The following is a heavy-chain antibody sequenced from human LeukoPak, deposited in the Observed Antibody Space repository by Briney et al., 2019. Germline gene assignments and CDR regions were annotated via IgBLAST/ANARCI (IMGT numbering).Heavy chain of an antibody. J-gene: IGHJ3*02. CDR3: VRWGLGKGEAFDI. CDR1: GFTFDDYA. D-gene: IGHD3-10*01. V-gene: IGHV3-9*01. Sequence: TGRSLRLSCAASGFTFDDYAMHWVRQAPGKGLEWVSGISWNSGSIGYADSVKGRFTISRDNAKNTLYLQMNSLRAEDTAVYYCVRWGLGKGEAFDIWGQGTMVTVSS. CDR2: ISWNSGSI.